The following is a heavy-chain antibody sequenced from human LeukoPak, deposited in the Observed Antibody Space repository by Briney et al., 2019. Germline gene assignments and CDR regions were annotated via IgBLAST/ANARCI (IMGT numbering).Heavy chain of an antibody. V-gene: IGHV3-74*01. CDR2: INSDGSST. Sequence: PGGSLRLSCAASGFTFTTYWMHWVRQAPGQGLVWVLRINSDGSSTNYADSVKGRFSISRDNARNTVYLQMNSLRAEDTAVYFCARLRCDVGDCYSAGQNFWGQGTLVTVSS. J-gene: IGHJ4*02. CDR3: ARLRCDVGDCYSAGQNF. D-gene: IGHD2-21*02. CDR1: GFTFTTYW.